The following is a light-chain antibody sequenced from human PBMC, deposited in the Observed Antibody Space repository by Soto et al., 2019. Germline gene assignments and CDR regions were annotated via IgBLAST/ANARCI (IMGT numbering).Light chain of an antibody. CDR2: EGH. CDR3: QSYDSSLSGSDVV. J-gene: IGLJ2*01. Sequence: QSALAQPASVSGSPGQSITISCTGTSGFVGSFSLVSWYQQHPGKAPKVMISEGHRRPSGAPDRFSGSKSGTSASLAITGLQAEDEADYYCQSYDSSLSGSDVVFGGGTKLTVL. V-gene: IGLV2-14*02. CDR1: SGFVGSFSL.